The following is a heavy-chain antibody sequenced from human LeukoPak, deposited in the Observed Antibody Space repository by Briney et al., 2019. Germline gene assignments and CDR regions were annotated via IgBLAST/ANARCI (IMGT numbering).Heavy chain of an antibody. D-gene: IGHD3-10*01. CDR2: INHSGST. V-gene: IGHV4-34*01. CDR3: ARDSWFESVLLWFGEPGRGHNWFDP. Sequence: SETLSLTCAVYGGSFSGYYWSWIRQPPGRGLEWIGEINHSGSTNYNPSLKSRVTMSVDTSKNQFSLKLSSVTAADTAVYYCARDSWFESVLLWFGEPGRGHNWFDPWGQGTLVTVSS. J-gene: IGHJ5*02. CDR1: GGSFSGYY.